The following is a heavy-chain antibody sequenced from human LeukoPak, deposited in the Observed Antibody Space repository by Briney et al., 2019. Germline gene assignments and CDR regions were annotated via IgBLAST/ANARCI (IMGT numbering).Heavy chain of an antibody. D-gene: IGHD1/OR15-1a*01. CDR3: ARGVEQTEAYYYYGRDV. CDR1: GGTFSSYA. J-gene: IGHJ6*04. V-gene: IGHV1-69*13. CDR2: IIPIFGTA. Sequence: SVKVSCKASGGTFSSYAISWVRQAPGQGLEWMGGIIPIFGTANYAQKFQGRVTITADESTSTAYMELSSLRSEDTAVYYCARGVEQTEAYYYYGRDVWGKGTTVTVSS.